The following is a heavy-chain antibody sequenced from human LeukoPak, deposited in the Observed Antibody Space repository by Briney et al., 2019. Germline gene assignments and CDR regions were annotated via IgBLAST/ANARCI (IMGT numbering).Heavy chain of an antibody. CDR1: GFTFSSYA. CDR2: ISYDGSNK. CDR3: ARDRVNDYGDYLDY. V-gene: IGHV3-30*04. Sequence: GGSLRLSCAASGFTFSSYAMHWVRQAPGKGLEWVAVISYDGSNKYYADSVKGRFTISRDNSKNTLYLQMNSLRAEDTAVYYCARDRVNDYGDYLDYWGQGTLVTVSS. J-gene: IGHJ4*02. D-gene: IGHD4-17*01.